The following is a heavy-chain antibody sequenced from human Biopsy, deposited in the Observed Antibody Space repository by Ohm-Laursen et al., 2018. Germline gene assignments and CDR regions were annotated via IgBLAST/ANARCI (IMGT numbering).Heavy chain of an antibody. J-gene: IGHJ4*02. Sequence: GSLRLSCAASGFAFNLYEMNWVRQAPGKGMEWISYIYGGGSPVFYADSVRGRFTISRDNANNLLYLQMDSLRAEDTAVYYCARRRPIDYWGQGILVTVSS. CDR3: ARRRPIDY. V-gene: IGHV3-48*03. CDR2: IYGGGSPV. CDR1: GFAFNLYE.